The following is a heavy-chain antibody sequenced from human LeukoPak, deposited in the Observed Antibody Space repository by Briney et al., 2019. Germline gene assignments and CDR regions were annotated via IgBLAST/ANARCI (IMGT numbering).Heavy chain of an antibody. CDR3: ARDPGRYYYYMDV. CDR2: IKQDGSEK. J-gene: IGHJ6*03. Sequence: GGSLRLSCAASGFTFSRYWMSWVRQAPGKGLEWVANIKQDGSEKDYVDSVKGRFTISRDNAKNSLYLQMNSLRAEDTALYYCARDPGRYYYYMDVWGKGTTVTVSS. V-gene: IGHV3-7*03. CDR1: GFTFSRYW.